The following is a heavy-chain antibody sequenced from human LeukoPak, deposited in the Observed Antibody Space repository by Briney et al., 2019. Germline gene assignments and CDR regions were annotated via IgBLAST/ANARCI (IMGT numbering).Heavy chain of an antibody. J-gene: IGHJ5*02. CDR1: GFTLSSNE. CDR2: ISGSGSSI. Sequence: GGSLRLSCAASGFTLSSNEMNWFRRAPGKGRNWFSQISGSGSSIYYADSVRGRFTISRDNAKNSLYLQMNSLRAEDTAVYYCAGQTTLTTIFSSWGQGTLVTVSS. D-gene: IGHD4-17*01. CDR3: AGQTTLTTIFSS. V-gene: IGHV3-48*03.